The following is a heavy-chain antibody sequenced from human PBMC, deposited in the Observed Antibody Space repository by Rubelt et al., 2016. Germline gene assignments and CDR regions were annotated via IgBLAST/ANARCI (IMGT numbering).Heavy chain of an antibody. Sequence: SWIRQPPGQGLEWIGYMYNSGSTNYNSSLKSRVSISVDTSKNQFSLKLSSVTAADTAVYYCARGIKPRWLLSWGQGTLVTVSS. J-gene: IGHJ5*02. CDR3: ARGIKPRWLLS. CDR2: MYNSGST. D-gene: IGHD5-18*01. V-gene: IGHV4-59*12.